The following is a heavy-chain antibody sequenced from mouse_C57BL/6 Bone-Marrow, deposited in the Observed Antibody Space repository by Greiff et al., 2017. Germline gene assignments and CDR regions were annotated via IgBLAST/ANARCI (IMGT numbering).Heavy chain of an antibody. CDR1: GFTFSSYA. J-gene: IGHJ2*01. V-gene: IGHV5-4*03. CDR3: ARTITTVVGDY. Sequence: EVKLVESGGGLVKPGGSLKLSCAASGFTFSSYAMSWVRQTPEKRLEWVATISDGGSYTYYPDNVKGRFTISRDNAKNNLYLQMSHLKSEDTAMYYCARTITTVVGDYWRQGTTLTVSS. D-gene: IGHD1-1*01. CDR2: ISDGGSYT.